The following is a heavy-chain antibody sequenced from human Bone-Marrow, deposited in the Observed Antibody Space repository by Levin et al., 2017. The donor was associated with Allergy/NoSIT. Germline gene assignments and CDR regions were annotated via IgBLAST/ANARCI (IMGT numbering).Heavy chain of an antibody. J-gene: IGHJ3*02. CDR3: AKGRRGLDAFDI. D-gene: IGHD3/OR15-3a*01. CDR1: GFTFSSSA. Sequence: HPGGSLRLSCAASGFTFSSSAMSWVRQAPGKGLEWVSSISAGDASTYYTDSVKGRLTVSRDNSKNTLYLQMNSLRAEDTALYYCAKGRRGLDAFDIWGQGTMVTVSS. V-gene: IGHV3-23*01. CDR2: ISAGDAST.